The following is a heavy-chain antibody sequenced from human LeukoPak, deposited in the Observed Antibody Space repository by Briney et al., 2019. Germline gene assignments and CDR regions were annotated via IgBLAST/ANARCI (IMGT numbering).Heavy chain of an antibody. D-gene: IGHD1-1*01. Sequence: GGSLRLSCAASGFTFSSYAMSWVRQAPEKGLEWVSAISGNGDITYYADTVKGRFSDSRDNSKNTLYLQLNSLRAEDTAVYYCAKDLRGTLSSRGPFEYWGQGTLVTVSS. CDR3: AKDLRGTLSSRGPFEY. CDR2: ISGNGDIT. V-gene: IGHV3-23*01. J-gene: IGHJ4*02. CDR1: GFTFSSYA.